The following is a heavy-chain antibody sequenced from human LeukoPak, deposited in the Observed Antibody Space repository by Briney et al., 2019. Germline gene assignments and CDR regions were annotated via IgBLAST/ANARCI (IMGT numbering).Heavy chain of an antibody. Sequence: GGSLRLSCAASGFTFSSYAMSWVRQAPGKGLEWVSAISGSGGSTYYADSVKGRFTLSRDNSKNTLYLQMNSLRAEDTAVYYCAKVPRTYYYDSSGYYYFDYWGQGTLVTVSS. J-gene: IGHJ4*02. CDR1: GFTFSSYA. CDR2: ISGSGGST. D-gene: IGHD3-22*01. V-gene: IGHV3-23*01. CDR3: AKVPRTYYYDSSGYYYFDY.